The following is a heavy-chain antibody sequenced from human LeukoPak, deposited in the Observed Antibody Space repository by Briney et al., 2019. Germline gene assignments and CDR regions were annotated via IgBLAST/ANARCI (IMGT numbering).Heavy chain of an antibody. Sequence: GGSLRLSCAASGFTFSDYYMSWIRQAPGKGLEWVSYISSSGSTIYYADSVKGRFTISRDNAKNSLYLQMNSLRAEDTAVYYCARDSNSGSWYSFDYWGQGTLVTVSS. CDR2: ISSSGSTI. D-gene: IGHD6-13*01. CDR1: GFTFSDYY. J-gene: IGHJ4*02. V-gene: IGHV3-11*01. CDR3: ARDSNSGSWYSFDY.